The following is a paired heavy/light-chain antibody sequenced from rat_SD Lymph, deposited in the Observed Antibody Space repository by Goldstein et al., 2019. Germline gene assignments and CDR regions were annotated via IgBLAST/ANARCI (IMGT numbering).Light chain of an antibody. CDR2: YAS. J-gene: IGKJ2-3*01. CDR3: QQGNSLPYT. CDR1: ESVDTY. Sequence: DVVLTQSPATLSVTPGERISLSCRASESVDTYLHWYQQKPNESPRLLIKYASQSISGIPSRFSGSGSGTDFTLSINGVELEDLSIYYCQQGNSLPYTFGAGTKLELK. V-gene: IGKV5S12*01.
Heavy chain of an antibody. Sequence: QVKLLQSGAELVKPGASVKLSCKTSGFTFSTSYMSWLKQVPGPSIEWIGWIYAGDGGTNYNQKFKGKATLTVDKSSSTAYMDLSSLTSEDAAVYFCARGIYPGITQDWGQGVMVTVSS. CDR3: ARGIYPGITQD. D-gene: IGHD1-4*01. V-gene: IGHV1-29*01. J-gene: IGHJ2*01. CDR2: IYAGDGGT. CDR1: GFTFSTSY.